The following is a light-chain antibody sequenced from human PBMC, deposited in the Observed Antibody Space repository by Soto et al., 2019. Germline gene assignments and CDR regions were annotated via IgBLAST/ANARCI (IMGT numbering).Light chain of an antibody. CDR1: HSLASC. CDR3: QQYKRYGT. V-gene: IGKV1-5*02. Sequence: DIQLTQSPSTLSPSIGDRVTIICRASHSLASCLAWYQQKPGKAQKXXMXDVSGLVSCVPSTFSGSGPETEFTLTISSLFPDECATYDCQQYKRYGTFGQGTKVDI. J-gene: IGKJ1*01. CDR2: DVS.